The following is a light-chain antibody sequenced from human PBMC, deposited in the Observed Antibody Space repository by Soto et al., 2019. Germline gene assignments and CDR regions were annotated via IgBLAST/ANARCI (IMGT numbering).Light chain of an antibody. CDR2: GAS. V-gene: IGKV3-20*01. Sequence: EIVLTQSPGTLSLSPGERATLSCRASQSVSSNYLAWYQQKPGQAPRLFIYGASSRATGIPDRFSGSGSGTDFTLTISRLEPEGFAVYYCQQYGSSYTFGQGTKLEIK. CDR1: QSVSSNY. CDR3: QQYGSSYT. J-gene: IGKJ2*01.